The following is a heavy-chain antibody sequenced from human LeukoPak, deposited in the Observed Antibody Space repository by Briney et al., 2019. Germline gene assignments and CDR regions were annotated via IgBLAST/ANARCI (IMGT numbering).Heavy chain of an antibody. J-gene: IGHJ4*02. CDR1: GGSISRYY. CDR2: IYYRGST. Sequence: PSETLSHTCTLSGGSISRYYWSWIWPPPGKGLGWIGYIYYRGSTNYHPSLHSRVTISVDTSKNQFSLKLSSVTAADTAVYYCARITEYYFDYWGQGTLVTVSS. D-gene: IGHD3-16*01. CDR3: ARITEYYFDY. V-gene: IGHV4-59*01.